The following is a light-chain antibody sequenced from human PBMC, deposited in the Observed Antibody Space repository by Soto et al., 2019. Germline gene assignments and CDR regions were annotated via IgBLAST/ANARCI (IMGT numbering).Light chain of an antibody. J-gene: IGKJ5*01. Sequence: VMIQSPAIVSVSLGERATLSCLAIQSISDNLAWYQQRSGQAPRLLIYGASSRATGIPDRFSGSGSGTDFTLTINRLEPEDFAVYYCQQYGSSPPSITFGQGTRLEI. CDR3: QQYGSSPPSIT. CDR2: GAS. CDR1: QSISDN. V-gene: IGKV3-20*01.